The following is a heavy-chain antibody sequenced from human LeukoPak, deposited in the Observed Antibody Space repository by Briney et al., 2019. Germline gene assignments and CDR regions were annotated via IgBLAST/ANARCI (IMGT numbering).Heavy chain of an antibody. V-gene: IGHV1-46*01. Sequence: ASVKLSCKASGYTLTSYYMHWVRQAPGQGLEWMGVINPSGGSTSYAQKFQGRVTMTRDTSTSTVYMELSSLRSEDTAVYYCARDGLRFLEWLPEDFWGQGTLVTVSS. CDR1: GYTLTSYY. CDR2: INPSGGST. D-gene: IGHD3-3*01. CDR3: ARDGLRFLEWLPEDF. J-gene: IGHJ4*02.